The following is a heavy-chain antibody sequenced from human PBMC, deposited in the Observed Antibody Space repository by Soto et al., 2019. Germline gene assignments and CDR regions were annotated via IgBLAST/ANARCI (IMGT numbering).Heavy chain of an antibody. D-gene: IGHD3-22*01. Sequence: ASVKVSCKASGYTFTSYAMHWVRQAPGQRLEWMGWINAGNGNTKYSQKFQGWVTMTRDTSISTAYMELSRLRSDDTAVYYWARARSSGYYYYYGMDVWGQGTTVTVSS. CDR3: ARARSSGYYYYYGMDV. V-gene: IGHV1-3*01. CDR1: GYTFTSYA. J-gene: IGHJ6*02. CDR2: INAGNGNT.